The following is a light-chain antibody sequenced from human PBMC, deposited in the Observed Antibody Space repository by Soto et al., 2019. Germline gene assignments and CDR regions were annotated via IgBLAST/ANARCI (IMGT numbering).Light chain of an antibody. Sequence: DIQMTQSPSFLSASVGDRVTITCRASQSISSFLVSYQQKPGKAPKLLIYKASNLQSGVPSRFSGSGSGTEFTLTISSLQPEDYATYYCQQYNSFSCSFGQGTKLEIK. CDR3: QQYNSFSCS. CDR2: KAS. J-gene: IGKJ2*01. V-gene: IGKV1-5*03. CDR1: QSISSF.